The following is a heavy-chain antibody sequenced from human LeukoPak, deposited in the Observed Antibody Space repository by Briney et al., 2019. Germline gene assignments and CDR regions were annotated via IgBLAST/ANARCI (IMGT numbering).Heavy chain of an antibody. CDR2: ISGSGGST. Sequence: SGGSLRDSRVASGFSSCSYALGWVCQAPGKGLEWVSGISGSGGSTDYADSVKGRFTISRDNSKDTLYLQMNSLRAEDTAIYYCAKKEWVRWDFNCMEVWGQGTMVTVSS. CDR3: AKKEWVRWDFNCMEV. J-gene: IGHJ6*02. V-gene: IGHV3-23*01. D-gene: IGHD4-23*01. CDR1: GFSSCSYA.